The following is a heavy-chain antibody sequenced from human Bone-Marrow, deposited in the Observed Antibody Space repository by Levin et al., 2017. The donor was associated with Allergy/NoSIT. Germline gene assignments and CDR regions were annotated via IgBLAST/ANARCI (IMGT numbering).Heavy chain of an antibody. D-gene: IGHD3-16*01. CDR2: ISSSADYT. J-gene: IGHJ6*02. Sequence: PGGSLRLSCEASGFNFKVYRMNWVRQAPGKGLEWVSSISSSADYTYYADSVKGRFTISRDNAKNSLYLQMNSLRADDTAVYYCTRDQSPYYDATDGMDVWGQGTTVTVSS. CDR1: GFNFKVYR. V-gene: IGHV3-21*01. CDR3: TRDQSPYYDATDGMDV.